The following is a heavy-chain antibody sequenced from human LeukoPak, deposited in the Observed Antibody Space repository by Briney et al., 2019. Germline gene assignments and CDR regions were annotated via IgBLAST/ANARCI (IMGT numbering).Heavy chain of an antibody. Sequence: GGSLRLSCAASGFTFSSYSMNWVRQAPGKGLECVSSISSSSSYIYYADSVKGRFTISRDNAKNSLYLQMNSLRAEDTAVYYCARAPGVYDAFDIWGQGTMVTVSS. D-gene: IGHD6-13*01. CDR2: ISSSSSYI. CDR3: ARAPGVYDAFDI. J-gene: IGHJ3*02. V-gene: IGHV3-21*01. CDR1: GFTFSSYS.